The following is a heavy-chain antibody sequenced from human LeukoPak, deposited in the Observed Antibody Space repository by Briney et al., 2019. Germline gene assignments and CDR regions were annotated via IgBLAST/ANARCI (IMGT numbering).Heavy chain of an antibody. CDR2: INPNSGGT. Sequence: ASVKVSCKASGYTLTDYYMDWVRQAPGQGLEWMGRINPNSGGTSYAQRFQGRVTMTRDTSISTAYMELSRLRSDDTAVYYCATTSGYFYYWGQGTLVTVSS. CDR1: GYTLTDYY. J-gene: IGHJ4*02. CDR3: ATTSGYFYY. V-gene: IGHV1-2*06. D-gene: IGHD1-26*01.